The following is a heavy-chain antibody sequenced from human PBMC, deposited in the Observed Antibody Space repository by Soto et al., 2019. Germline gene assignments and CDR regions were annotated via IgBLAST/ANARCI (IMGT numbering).Heavy chain of an antibody. CDR2: INPNSGGT. CDR1: GYTFTGYY. V-gene: IGHV1-2*04. CDR3: AREEIAAAGMYYYYYMDV. D-gene: IGHD6-13*01. Sequence: QVQLVQSGAEVKKPGASVKVSCKASGYTFTGYYMHWVRQAPGQGLEWMGWINPNSGGTNYAQKFQGWVTMTRDTSISTAYMELSRLRSDDTAVYYCAREEIAAAGMYYYYYMDVWGKGTTVTVSS. J-gene: IGHJ6*03.